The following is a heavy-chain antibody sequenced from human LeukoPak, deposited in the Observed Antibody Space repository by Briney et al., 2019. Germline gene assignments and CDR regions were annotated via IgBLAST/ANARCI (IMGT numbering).Heavy chain of an antibody. CDR1: GGSISSGSYY. V-gene: IGHV4-61*02. J-gene: IGHJ4*02. CDR2: IYTSGST. D-gene: IGHD3-9*01. Sequence: PSETLPLTCTVSGGSISSGSYYWSWIRQPAGKGLEWIGRIYTSGSTNYNPSLKSRVTISVDTSKNQFSLKLSSVTAADTAVYYCARGTDILATFFDYWGQGTLVTVSS. CDR3: ARGTDILATFFDY.